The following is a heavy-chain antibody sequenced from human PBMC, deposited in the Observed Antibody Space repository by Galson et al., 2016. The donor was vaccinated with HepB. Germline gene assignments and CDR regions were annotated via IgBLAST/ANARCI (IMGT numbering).Heavy chain of an antibody. D-gene: IGHD3-16*01. Sequence: SLRLSCAASGFTFVSYGISWVRQAPGKGLEWVSTVSGSGGGTNYADFVKGRFTISRDNSNNIVYLQMDSLGAEDTAIYYCAKDRQLPYDLGAVDVWGQGTMVTVSS. J-gene: IGHJ3*01. V-gene: IGHV3-23*01. CDR2: VSGSGGGT. CDR1: GFTFVSYG. CDR3: AKDRQLPYDLGAVDV.